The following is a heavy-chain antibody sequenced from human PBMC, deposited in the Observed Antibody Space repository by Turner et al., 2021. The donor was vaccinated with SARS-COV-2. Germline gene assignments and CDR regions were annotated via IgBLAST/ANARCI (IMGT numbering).Heavy chain of an antibody. CDR2: INNNSKGGAT. Sequence: EVQLVESGGGLVKPGGSLSLSCAVSGLTFTNAWMSWVRQAPGKGLEWVGRINNNSKGGATDYAAPVKGRFTISRDDSKNMLYLEMNSLKIEDTGVYYCTSLDYSDFWGQGTLVTVSS. CDR3: TSLDYSDF. CDR1: GLTFTNAW. V-gene: IGHV3-15*01. J-gene: IGHJ4*02.